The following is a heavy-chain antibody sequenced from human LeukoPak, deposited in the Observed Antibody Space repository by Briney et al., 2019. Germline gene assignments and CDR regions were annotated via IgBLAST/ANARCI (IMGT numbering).Heavy chain of an antibody. CDR2: MNPNSGNT. Sequence: GASVKVSCKASGYTFTSYDINWVRQATGPGLEWMGWMNPNSGNTGYAQKFQGRVTMTRNTSISTAYMELSSLRSEDTAVYYCATSAAGPEKWWFDPWDQGTLVTVSS. CDR3: ATSAAGPEKWWFDP. V-gene: IGHV1-8*01. CDR1: GYTFTSYD. J-gene: IGHJ5*02. D-gene: IGHD6-13*01.